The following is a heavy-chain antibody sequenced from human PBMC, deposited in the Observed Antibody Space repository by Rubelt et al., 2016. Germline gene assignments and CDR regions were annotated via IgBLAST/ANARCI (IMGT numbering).Heavy chain of an antibody. CDR3: AKDSGDSSGWYD. CDR1: GFTFSSYG. CDR2: ISPDESKK. V-gene: IGHV3-30*18. J-gene: IGHJ4*02. D-gene: IGHD6-19*01. Sequence: QLVKSGGGVVQPGRSLRLSCGASGFTFSSYGVHWVRQAPGKGLEWVAVISPDESKKYYADSVKGRFTISRDNSKNTLYLQMNSLRVEDTAVYYCAKDSGDSSGWYDWGQGTLVTVSS.